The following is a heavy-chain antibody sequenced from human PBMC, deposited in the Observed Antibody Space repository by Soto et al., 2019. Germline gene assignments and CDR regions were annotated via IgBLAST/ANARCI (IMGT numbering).Heavy chain of an antibody. CDR2: ISGSGGST. V-gene: IGHV3-23*01. CDR1: GFTFSSYA. D-gene: IGHD3-22*01. CDR3: AKGIQIVVVITLFDY. Sequence: EVQLLESGGGLVQPGGSLRLSCAASGFTFSSYAMSWVRQAPGKGLEWVLAISGSGGSTYYADSVKGRFTISRDNSKNTLYLQMNSLRAEDTAVYYCAKGIQIVVVITLFDYWGQGTLVTVSS. J-gene: IGHJ4*02.